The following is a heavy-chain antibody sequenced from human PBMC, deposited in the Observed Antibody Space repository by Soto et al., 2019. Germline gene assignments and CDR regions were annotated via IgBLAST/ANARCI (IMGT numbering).Heavy chain of an antibody. V-gene: IGHV3-23*01. CDR2: ISGSGGST. J-gene: IGHJ4*02. CDR1: GFTFSSYA. CDR3: AKVWAGYNLPLGY. Sequence: GGSLRLSCAASGFTFSSYAMSWVRQASGKGLEWVSAISGSGGSTYYADSVTGRFTISRDNSKNTLYLQMNSLRAEDTAVYYCAKVWAGYNLPLGYWGQGTLVTVSS. D-gene: IGHD5-12*01.